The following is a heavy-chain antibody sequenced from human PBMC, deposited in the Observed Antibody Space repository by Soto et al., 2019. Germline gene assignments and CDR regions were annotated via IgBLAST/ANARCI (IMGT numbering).Heavy chain of an antibody. V-gene: IGHV3-13*05. CDR3: ARGGIRGYYYGMDV. CDR1: GFTFSSYD. J-gene: IGHJ6*02. Sequence: GGSLRLSCAASGFTFSSYDIHWVRQATGKGLEWVSAIGTAGDPYYPGSVKGRFTISRENAKNSLYLQMNSLRAGDTAVYYCARGGIRGYYYGMDVWGQGTTVTVSS. CDR2: IGTAGDP. D-gene: IGHD5-18*01.